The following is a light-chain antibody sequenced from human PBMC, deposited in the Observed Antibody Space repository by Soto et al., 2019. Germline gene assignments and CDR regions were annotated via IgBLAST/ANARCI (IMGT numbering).Light chain of an antibody. Sequence: DIQMTQSPSTLSAFVGDRVTITCRASQSINKWLAWYQQKPGKAPKLLIYKASTLKSGVPSRFSGSGSGTDFSLTISSLHPEDVATYYCQQVDSYPRTFGQGTKVDIK. CDR1: QSINKW. CDR3: QQVDSYPRT. CDR2: KAS. J-gene: IGKJ1*01. V-gene: IGKV1-5*03.